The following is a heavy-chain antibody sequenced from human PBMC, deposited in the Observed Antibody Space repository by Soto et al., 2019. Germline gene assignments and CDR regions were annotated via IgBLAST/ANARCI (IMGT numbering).Heavy chain of an antibody. J-gene: IGHJ6*02. CDR3: VGALTYEVPYYYYGMDV. V-gene: IGHV3-7*01. D-gene: IGHD3-16*01. CDR2: MKQGGNEK. Sequence: LRLSCEASGFMFSTYLMSWVRQAPGKGLEWVANMKQGGNEKFYVDSVKGRFTISRDNAKKSLFLQMNSLRPEDTAVYYCVGALTYEVPYYYYGMDVWGQGTTVTVSS. CDR1: GFMFSTYL.